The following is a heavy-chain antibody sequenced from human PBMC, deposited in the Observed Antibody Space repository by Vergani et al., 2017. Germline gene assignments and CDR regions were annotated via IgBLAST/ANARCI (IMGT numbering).Heavy chain of an antibody. CDR2: ISAYNGNT. V-gene: IGHV1-18*01. D-gene: IGHD3-22*01. CDR1: GYTFTSYG. J-gene: IGHJ4*02. Sequence: QVQLVQSGAEVKKPGASVKVSCKASGYTFTSYGISWVRQAPGQGLEWMGWISAYNGNTNYAQKLQGRVTMTTDTSTSTAYMELSSLRSEDTAVYYCARRGYYYDSSGYFPYYFDYWGQGTLVTVSS. CDR3: ARRGYYYDSSGYFPYYFDY.